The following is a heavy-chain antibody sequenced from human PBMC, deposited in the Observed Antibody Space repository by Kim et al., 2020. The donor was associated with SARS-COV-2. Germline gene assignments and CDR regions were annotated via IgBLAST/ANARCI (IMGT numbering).Heavy chain of an antibody. CDR3: ARDRSYYDSSGYYFDY. D-gene: IGHD3-22*01. J-gene: IGHJ4*02. V-gene: IGHV1-2*06. CDR2: INPNSGGT. Sequence: ASVKVSCKASGYTFTGYYMHWVRQAPGQGLEWMGRINPNSGGTNYAQKFQGRVTMTRDTSISTAYMELSRLRSDDTAVYYCARDRSYYDSSGYYFDYWGQGTLVTVSS. CDR1: GYTFTGYY.